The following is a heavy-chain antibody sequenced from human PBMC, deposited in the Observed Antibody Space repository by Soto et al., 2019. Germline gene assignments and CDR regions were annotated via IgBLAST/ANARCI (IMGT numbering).Heavy chain of an antibody. J-gene: IGHJ4*02. CDR2: IGHLETT. CDR1: GGSISSGGYS. Sequence: SETLSLTCAVSGGSISSGGYSWSWIRQSPEKGLEWLGYIGHLETTYYNPSFKSRLSLSIDRTRNQFSLKLTSVTAADTAVYFCARYQKGPFDYWGQGTLVTVSS. V-gene: IGHV4-30-2*06. CDR3: ARYQKGPFDY. D-gene: IGHD2-2*01.